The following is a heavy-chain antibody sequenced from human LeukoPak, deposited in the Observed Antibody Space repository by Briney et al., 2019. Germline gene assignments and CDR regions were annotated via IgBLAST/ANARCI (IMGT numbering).Heavy chain of an antibody. D-gene: IGHD5-12*01. V-gene: IGHV3-30*04. CDR3: ASVDDLDAFAM. J-gene: IGHJ3*02. CDR1: GFTFSSYA. Sequence: GGSLRLSCAASGFTFSSYAMHWVRQAPGKGLEWGAVISDDGINKYYADPVKGRFTISRDNSKNTLYPEMSSLRAEDTAVYYCASVDDLDAFAMWGQGTMVIVFS. CDR2: ISDDGINK.